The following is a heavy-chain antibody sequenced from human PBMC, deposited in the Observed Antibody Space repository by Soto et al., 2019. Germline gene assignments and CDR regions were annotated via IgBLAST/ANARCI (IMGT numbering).Heavy chain of an antibody. Sequence: QVQLVQSGAEVKKPGASVKVSCKASGYTFTSYDINWVRQATGQGLEWMGWMNPNSGNTGYAQKFQGRVTMTRTTSIRTAYMELRSLRSEDTAVYYCARGSVLVPAAMTYGMDVWGQGTTVTVSS. V-gene: IGHV1-8*01. CDR2: MNPNSGNT. CDR3: ARGSVLVPAAMTYGMDV. D-gene: IGHD2-2*01. CDR1: GYTFTSYD. J-gene: IGHJ6*02.